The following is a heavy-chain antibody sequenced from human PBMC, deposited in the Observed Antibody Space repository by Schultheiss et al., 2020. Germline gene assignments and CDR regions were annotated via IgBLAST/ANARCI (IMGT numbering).Heavy chain of an antibody. CDR1: GFTFGDYA. CDR3: TSSYFMVRGAY. J-gene: IGHJ4*02. CDR2: IRSKAYGGTT. D-gene: IGHD3-10*01. V-gene: IGHV3-49*03. Sequence: GGSLRLSCTASGFTFGDYAMSWFRQAPGKGLEWVGFIRSKAYGGTTEYAASVKGRFTISRDDSKSIAYLQMNSLKTEDTAVYYCTSSYFMVRGAYWGQGTLVNVSS.